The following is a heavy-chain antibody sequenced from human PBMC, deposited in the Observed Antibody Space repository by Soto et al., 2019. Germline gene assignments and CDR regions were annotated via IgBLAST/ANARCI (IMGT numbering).Heavy chain of an antibody. D-gene: IGHD3-9*01. CDR3: ARDQRYYDISDY. Sequence: GGSLRLSCAASGFTFSSYSMNWVRQAPGKGLEWVSSISSSSSYIYYADSVKGRFTISRDNAKNSLYLQMNSLRAEDTAVYYCARDQRYYDISDYWGQGTLVTVSS. CDR1: GFTFSSYS. V-gene: IGHV3-21*01. CDR2: ISSSSSYI. J-gene: IGHJ4*02.